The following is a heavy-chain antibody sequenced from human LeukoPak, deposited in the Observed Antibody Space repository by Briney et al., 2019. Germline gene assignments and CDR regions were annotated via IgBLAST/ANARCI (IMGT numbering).Heavy chain of an antibody. J-gene: IGHJ4*02. D-gene: IGHD1-26*01. CDR3: AKAGGSYEPTYYFDY. CDR2: ISGSGGST. V-gene: IGHV3-23*01. CDR1: GFTFRSYA. Sequence: GGSLRLSCAASGFTFRSYAMSWVRQAPGKGLEWVSAISGSGGSTYYADSVKGRFTISRDNSQNTLYLQMNSLRDEDTAVYYCAKAGGSYEPTYYFDYWGQGTLVTVSS.